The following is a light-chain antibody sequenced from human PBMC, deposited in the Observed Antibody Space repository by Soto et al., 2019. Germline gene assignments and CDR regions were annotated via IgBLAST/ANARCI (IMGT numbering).Light chain of an antibody. CDR2: DVS. J-gene: IGLJ2*01. CDR3: SSYTSSSTPVV. V-gene: IGLV2-14*01. Sequence: QSVLTQPASVSGSPGQSITISCTGTSSDVGGYNYVSWYQQHPGKAPKLMIYDVSNRSSGVSNRFSGSKSGNTASLTISGLQAEDEADYYCSSYTSSSTPVVFCGVTKVTVL. CDR1: SSDVGGYNY.